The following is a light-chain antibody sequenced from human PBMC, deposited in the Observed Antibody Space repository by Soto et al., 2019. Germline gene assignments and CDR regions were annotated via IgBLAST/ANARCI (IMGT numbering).Light chain of an antibody. CDR1: QSISNY. J-gene: IGKJ1*01. CDR2: AAS. CDR3: QPSYSTPRT. V-gene: IGKV1-39*01. Sequence: DIQMTQSPSSLAASVGDIVTITSRAIQSISNYLNWYQQKPCKAPKLLMFAASRLQSGVPSMFSGGGSGTDFTLNISSLQPEDFATYYCQPSYSTPRTFGQGTKVEI.